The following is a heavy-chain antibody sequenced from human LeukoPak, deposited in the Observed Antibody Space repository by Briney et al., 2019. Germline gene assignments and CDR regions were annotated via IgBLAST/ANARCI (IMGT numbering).Heavy chain of an antibody. CDR1: GFTFSSYW. D-gene: IGHD2-15*01. CDR3: AREAKGWTYYFDY. CDR2: IKQDGSEK. J-gene: IGHJ4*02. V-gene: IGHV3-7*03. Sequence: GGSLRLSCAASGFTFSSYWMSWVRQAPGKGLEWVANIKQDGSEKYYVDSVKGRFTISRDNAKNSLYLQMNSLRAEDTAVYCCAREAKGWTYYFDYWGQGTLVTVSS.